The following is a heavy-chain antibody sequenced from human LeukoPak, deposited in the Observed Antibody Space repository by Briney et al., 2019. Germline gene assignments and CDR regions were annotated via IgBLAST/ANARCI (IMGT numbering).Heavy chain of an antibody. J-gene: IGHJ5*02. CDR3: ARGAVAAAGTEWFDP. V-gene: IGHV4-34*01. D-gene: IGHD6-13*01. CDR2: INHSGST. CDR1: GGSFSGYY. Sequence: SETLSLTCAVYGGSFSGYYWSWIRQPPGKGLEWIGEINHSGSTNYNPSLKSRVTISVDTSENQFSLKLSSVTAADTAVYYSARGAVAAAGTEWFDPWGQGTLVTVSS.